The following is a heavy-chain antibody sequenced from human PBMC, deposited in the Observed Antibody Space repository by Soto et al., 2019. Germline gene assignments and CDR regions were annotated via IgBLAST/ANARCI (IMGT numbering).Heavy chain of an antibody. V-gene: IGHV2-70*01. D-gene: IGHD6-13*01. J-gene: IGHJ4*01. CDR2: IDWDDEK. CDR1: GFSLSTSGMC. Sequence: GSGPTLVNPTQTLTMTCTFSGFSLSTSGMCVSWIRQPPGKTLDWLAVIDWDDEKFYSTSLKTRLTISKDTSKPQVVLTMTNMDPADTATSYSAFSWAAAGSVLFYFCGQGSLVIGSA. CDR3: AFSWAAAGSVLFYF.